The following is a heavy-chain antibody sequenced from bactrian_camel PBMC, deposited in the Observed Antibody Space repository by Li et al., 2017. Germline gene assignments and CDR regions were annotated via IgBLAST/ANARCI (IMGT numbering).Heavy chain of an antibody. V-gene: IGHV3S1*01. CDR1: GYTYSSYC. CDR3: ATADFGY. Sequence: QVQLVESGGGSMQAGGSLRLSCVASGYTYSSYCMGWFRQAPGKGLEWVSAINSGGGSAYYADSVKGRFTISRDNAKNTQYLQLNSLKTEDTAMYYCATADFGYWGQGTQVTVS. J-gene: IGHJ6*01. CDR2: INSGGGSA.